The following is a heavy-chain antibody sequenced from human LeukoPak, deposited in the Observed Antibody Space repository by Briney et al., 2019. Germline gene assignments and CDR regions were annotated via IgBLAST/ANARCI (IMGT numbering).Heavy chain of an antibody. J-gene: IGHJ4*02. CDR2: IYYSGST. Sequence: SETLSLTCTVSGVSISSYYWSWLRQPPGKGLEWIGNIYYSGSTNYSPSLKSRVTISVYTSKNQFSLKLSSVTAADTAVYYCARAGGYYDSSGYPDGDFDYWGQGTLVTVSS. CDR3: ARAGGYYDSSGYPDGDFDY. V-gene: IGHV4-59*08. D-gene: IGHD3-22*01. CDR1: GVSISSYY.